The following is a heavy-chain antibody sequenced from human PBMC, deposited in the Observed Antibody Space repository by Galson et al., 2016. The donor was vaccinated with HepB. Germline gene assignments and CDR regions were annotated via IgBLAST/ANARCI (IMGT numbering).Heavy chain of an antibody. D-gene: IGHD3-10*01. V-gene: IGHV3-43D*04. CDR3: AKGKLLWFGELPQDDSFDF. CDR1: GFTFDDYA. J-gene: IGHJ3*01. Sequence: SLRLSCAASGFTFDDYAMHWVRQAPGKGLEWVSLISWDGTSAYYADSVKGRFTISRDNTKNSLYLQMNSLRAEDNALYYCAKGKLLWFGELPQDDSFDFWGQGTMVTVSS. CDR2: ISWDGTSA.